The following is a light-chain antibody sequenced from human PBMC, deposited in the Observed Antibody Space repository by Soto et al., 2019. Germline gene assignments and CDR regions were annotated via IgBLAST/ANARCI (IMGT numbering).Light chain of an antibody. Sequence: QSALTQPSSVSGSPGQSITISCTGTSSDVGGYNYVSWYQQHPGKAPKLMIYDVSNWPSGVSDRFCCSKSGTTASLNITGPQAQDEADYYCSSYTSSSTRVVFGGGTKLTVL. J-gene: IGLJ2*01. CDR3: SSYTSSSTRVV. V-gene: IGLV2-14*01. CDR2: DVS. CDR1: SSDVGGYNY.